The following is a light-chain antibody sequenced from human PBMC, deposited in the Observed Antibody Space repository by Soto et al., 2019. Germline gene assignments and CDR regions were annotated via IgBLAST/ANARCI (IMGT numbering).Light chain of an antibody. CDR3: QQYINAPQT. V-gene: IGKV4-1*01. Sequence: DIVMTQSPDSLAVSLGERATINCKSSQSVLYSPNNKNYLAWYQQKPGQPPKLLVYWASTRESGVPDRFSGRGSETDFTLTINSRQAEDGAVYYCQQYINAPQTFGQGTKVEIK. CDR1: QSVLYSPNNKNY. J-gene: IGKJ1*01. CDR2: WAS.